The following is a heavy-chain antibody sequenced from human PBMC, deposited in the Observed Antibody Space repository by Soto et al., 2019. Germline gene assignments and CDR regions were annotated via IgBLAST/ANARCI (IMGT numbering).Heavy chain of an antibody. Sequence: ASVKVSCKASGYTFTSYGISWVRQAPGQGLEWMGWISAYNGNTNYAQKLQGRVTMTTDTSTSTAYMELRSLRSDDTAVYYCARGAPLDIVVVVAATPDFDYWGQGTLVTVSS. CDR1: GYTFTSYG. J-gene: IGHJ4*02. D-gene: IGHD2-15*01. CDR2: ISAYNGNT. V-gene: IGHV1-18*01. CDR3: ARGAPLDIVVVVAATPDFDY.